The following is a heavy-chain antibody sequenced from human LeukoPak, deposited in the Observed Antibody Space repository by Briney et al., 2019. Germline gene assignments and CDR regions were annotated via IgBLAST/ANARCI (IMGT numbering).Heavy chain of an antibody. CDR1: GGSFSGYY. V-gene: IGHV4-34*01. CDR2: INHSGST. CDR3: ARGPDFWSGYYDY. D-gene: IGHD3-3*01. J-gene: IGHJ4*02. Sequence: SETPSLTCAVYGGSFSGYYWSWIRQPPGKGLEWIGEINHSGSTNYNPSLKSRVTISVDTSKNQFSLKLSSVTAADTAVYYCARGPDFWSGYYDYWGQGTLVTVSS.